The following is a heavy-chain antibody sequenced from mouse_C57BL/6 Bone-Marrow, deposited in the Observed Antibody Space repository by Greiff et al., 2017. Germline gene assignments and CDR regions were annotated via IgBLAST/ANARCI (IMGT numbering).Heavy chain of an antibody. Sequence: VQVVESGAELVKPGASVKMSCKASGYTFTTYPIAWMNQHHGKSLEWIGNFHPYNDDTKYNEKFKGKATLTVEKSSSTVYLELSRLTSDDSAVYYCARGGNYGGYYFDYWGQGTTLTVSS. CDR2: FHPYNDDT. J-gene: IGHJ2*01. CDR1: GYTFTTYP. D-gene: IGHD2-1*01. CDR3: ARGGNYGGYYFDY. V-gene: IGHV1-47*01.